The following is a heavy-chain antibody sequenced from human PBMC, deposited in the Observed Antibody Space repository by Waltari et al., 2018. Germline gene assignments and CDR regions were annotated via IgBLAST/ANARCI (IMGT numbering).Heavy chain of an antibody. V-gene: IGHV3-7*04. CDR1: GWSFSGYY. Sequence: VQLQQWGAGLLKPSETLSLTCAVYGWSFSGYYWSWIRQPPGKGLQWVAYIKEDGTEESDLDSLKGRFTISRDDAKNSLHLQMNSLRVEDTAIYYCARVSKGIHFDYWGQGTLVTVSS. J-gene: IGHJ4*02. CDR3: ARVSKGIHFDY. CDR2: IKEDGTEE.